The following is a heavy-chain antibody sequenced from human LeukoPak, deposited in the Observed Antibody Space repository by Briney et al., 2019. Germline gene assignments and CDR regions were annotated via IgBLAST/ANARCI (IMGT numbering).Heavy chain of an antibody. J-gene: IGHJ5*02. Sequence: ASVKVSFKVSAYTLTELSMHWGRQAPGKGGEWMGGFDPEEGETIYAQKFQGRVTMTEDTSTDTFYMELNSLRSEDTAVYYCAVWFGEFDNWFDPWGQGTLVTVSS. CDR3: AVWFGEFDNWFDP. D-gene: IGHD3-10*01. CDR2: FDPEEGET. CDR1: AYTLTELS. V-gene: IGHV1-24*01.